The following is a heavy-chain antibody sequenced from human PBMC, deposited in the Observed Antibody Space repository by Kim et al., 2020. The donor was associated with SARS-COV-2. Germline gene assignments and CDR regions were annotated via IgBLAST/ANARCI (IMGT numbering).Heavy chain of an antibody. CDR1: GFTFSSYG. V-gene: IGHV3-30*18. CDR2: ISYDGSNK. Sequence: GGSLRLSCAASGFTFSSYGMHWVRQAPGKGLEWVAVISYDGSNKYYSDSVKGRFTISRDNSKNTLYLQMNSLRAEDTAVYYCAKDRGGLYYYDSSGYFDYWGQGTLVTVSS. J-gene: IGHJ4*02. CDR3: AKDRGGLYYYDSSGYFDY. D-gene: IGHD3-22*01.